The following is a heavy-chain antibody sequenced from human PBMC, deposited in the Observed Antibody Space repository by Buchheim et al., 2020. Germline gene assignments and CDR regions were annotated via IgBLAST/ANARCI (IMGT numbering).Heavy chain of an antibody. V-gene: IGHV3-7*01. CDR1: GFTFSRYW. Sequence: EVQLVESGGGLVQPGGSLRLSCAASGFTFSRYWMSWVRQAPGKGLEWVANIKQDGSEKYYVDSVKGRFTISRDNAKNSLYLQMNSLRAEDTAVYYCAKIGPREEYPLGAAYTHWGQGTL. J-gene: IGHJ4*02. CDR3: AKIGPREEYPLGAAYTH. CDR2: IKQDGSEK. D-gene: IGHD4/OR15-4a*01.